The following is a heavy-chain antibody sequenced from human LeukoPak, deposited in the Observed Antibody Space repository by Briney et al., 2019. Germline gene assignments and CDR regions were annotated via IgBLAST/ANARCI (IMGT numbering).Heavy chain of an antibody. CDR1: GFTFSTNS. V-gene: IGHV3-30*18. CDR3: ANIVVPAAMGGYAFDI. J-gene: IGHJ3*02. CDR2: ISYDGSNK. D-gene: IGHD2-2*01. Sequence: GGSLRLSCAASGFTFSTNSMNWVRQAPGKGLEWVAVISYDGSNKYYADSVKGRFTISRDNSKNTLYLQMNSLRAEDTAVYYCANIVVPAAMGGYAFDIWGQGTMVTVSS.